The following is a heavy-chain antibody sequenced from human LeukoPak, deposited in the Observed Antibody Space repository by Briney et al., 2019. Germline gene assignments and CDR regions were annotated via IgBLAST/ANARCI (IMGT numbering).Heavy chain of an antibody. Sequence: GGSLRLSCAASGFTFSSYAMSWVRQAPGKGLEWVSAISGSGGSTYYADSVKGRFTISRDNSKNTLYLQMNSLRAEDTAVYYCANLMSVGQTVYYYCMDVWGQGTTVTVSS. CDR2: ISGSGGST. V-gene: IGHV3-23*01. CDR1: GFTFSSYA. D-gene: IGHD2-8*01. CDR3: ANLMSVGQTVYYYCMDV. J-gene: IGHJ6*02.